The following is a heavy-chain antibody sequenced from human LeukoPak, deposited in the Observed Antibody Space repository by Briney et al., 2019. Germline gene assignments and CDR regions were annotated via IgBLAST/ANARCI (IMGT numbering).Heavy chain of an antibody. V-gene: IGHV3-23*01. J-gene: IGHJ4*02. CDR1: GFTVSSNS. CDR3: ARDYISGYYDFDY. CDR2: ISGSGDST. Sequence: GGSLRLSCTVSGFTVSSNSMSWVRQAPGKGLEWVSGISGSGDSTYYADSVKGRFTISRDNSKNTLYLQMNSLRAEDTAVYYCARDYISGYYDFDYWGQGTLVTVSS. D-gene: IGHD3-22*01.